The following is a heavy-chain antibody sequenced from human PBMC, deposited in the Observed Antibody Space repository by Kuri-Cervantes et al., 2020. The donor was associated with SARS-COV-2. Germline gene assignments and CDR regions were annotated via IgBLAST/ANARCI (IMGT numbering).Heavy chain of an antibody. V-gene: IGHV4-38-2*01. Sequence: SETLSLTCAVSGYSISGGYYWGWIRQPPGKGLEWIGSIYYSGSTHYNPPLKSRVSISVDTSRNQFSLKVSSVTAADTAVYSCARQHLGYYMDVWGKGTTVTVSS. J-gene: IGHJ6*03. D-gene: IGHD6-13*01. CDR1: GYSISGGYY. CDR2: IYYSGST. CDR3: ARQHLGYYMDV.